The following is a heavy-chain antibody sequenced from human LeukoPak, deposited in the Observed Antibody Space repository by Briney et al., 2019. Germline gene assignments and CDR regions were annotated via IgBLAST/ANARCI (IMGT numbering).Heavy chain of an antibody. Sequence: PGGSLRLSCAASGFTFSSYSMNWVRQAPGKGLEWVSSISSSSSYIYYADSVKGRFTISRDNAKNSLYLQMNSLRAEDTAVYYCARETRHPRGGSLAPTDYWGQGTLVTVSS. J-gene: IGHJ4*02. CDR1: GFTFSSYS. V-gene: IGHV3-21*01. CDR3: ARETRHPRGGSLAPTDY. CDR2: ISSSSSYI. D-gene: IGHD2-15*01.